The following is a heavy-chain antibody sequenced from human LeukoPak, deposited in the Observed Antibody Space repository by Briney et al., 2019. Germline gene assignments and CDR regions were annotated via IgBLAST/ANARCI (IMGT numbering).Heavy chain of an antibody. CDR3: AINDCGGKTLSRQLTFDY. Sequence: PGGSLRLSCAASGFTFSSYGMHWVRQAPGKGLEWVAVIWYDGSNKYYADSVKGRFTISRDNSKNTLYLQMNSLRAEDTAVYYCAINDCGGKTLSRQLTFDYWGQGTLVTVSS. V-gene: IGHV3-33*08. J-gene: IGHJ4*02. CDR1: GFTFSSYG. CDR2: IWYDGSNK. D-gene: IGHD4-23*01.